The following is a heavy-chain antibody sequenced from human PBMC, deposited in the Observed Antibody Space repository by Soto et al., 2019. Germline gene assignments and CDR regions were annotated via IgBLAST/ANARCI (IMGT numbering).Heavy chain of an antibody. CDR1: GFTVSSNY. J-gene: IGHJ3*02. V-gene: IGHV3-53*01. CDR3: ARNYDSTAGGAFDI. D-gene: IGHD3-22*01. Sequence: GGSLRLSCAASGFTVSSNYMSWVRQAPGKGLEWVSVIYSGGSTYYADSVKGRFTISRDNSKNTLYLQMNSLRAEDTAVYYCARNYDSTAGGAFDIWCQGTMVTVSS. CDR2: IYSGGST.